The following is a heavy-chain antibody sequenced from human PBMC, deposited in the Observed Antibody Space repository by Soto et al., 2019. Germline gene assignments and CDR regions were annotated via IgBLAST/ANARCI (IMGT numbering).Heavy chain of an antibody. Sequence: HVQLQESGPGLVKPSETLSLTCTVSGGSFKSGSYSWSWIRQPPGKGLEWIGYVYSTGRTSYNPSLKSRASISTDTSKNQFSLNLVSVTAADTAVYFSAREFACSDSFGQGALVTVS. CDR1: GGSFKSGSYS. J-gene: IGHJ4*02. D-gene: IGHD2-15*01. CDR2: VYSTGRT. CDR3: AREFACSDS. V-gene: IGHV4-61*01.